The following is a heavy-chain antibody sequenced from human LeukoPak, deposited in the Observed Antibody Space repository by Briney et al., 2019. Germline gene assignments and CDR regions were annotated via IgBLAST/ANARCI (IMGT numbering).Heavy chain of an antibody. CDR2: ISAYNGNT. CDR1: GYTFTSYG. Sequence: ASVKVSCKASGYTFTSYGISWVRQAPGQGLERMGWISAYNGNTNYAQKLQGRVTMTTDTSTSTAYMELRSLRSDDTAVYYCASPTINYDILTGYPQPLAYWGQGTLVTVSS. D-gene: IGHD3-9*01. V-gene: IGHV1-18*01. CDR3: ASPTINYDILTGYPQPLAY. J-gene: IGHJ4*02.